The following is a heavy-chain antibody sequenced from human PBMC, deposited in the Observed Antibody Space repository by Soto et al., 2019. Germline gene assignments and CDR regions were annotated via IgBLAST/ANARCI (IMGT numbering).Heavy chain of an antibody. Sequence: GGSLRLSCAASGFTFSSYAMSWVRQAPGKGLEWVSAISGSGGSTYYADSVKGRFTISRDNSKNTLYLQMNSLRAEDTAVYYCAKWIRRGRSDRRGGIDYWGQGTLVTVSS. J-gene: IGHJ4*02. CDR3: AKWIRRGRSDRRGGIDY. V-gene: IGHV3-23*01. CDR1: GFTFSSYA. D-gene: IGHD3-16*01. CDR2: ISGSGGST.